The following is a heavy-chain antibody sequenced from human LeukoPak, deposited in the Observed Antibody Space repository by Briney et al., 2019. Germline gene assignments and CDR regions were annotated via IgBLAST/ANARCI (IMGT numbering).Heavy chain of an antibody. CDR3: ARGQTVSGAKYYFDF. Sequence: GGSLRLSCLTSGFTFRDYGLGWVRQAPGMGLEWVSFIRSRIYGGAPEYAASVRGRFSVSRYDSESIAYLQMNNLKSEDTAVYYCARGQTVSGAKYYFDFWSPGTLVTVSS. CDR1: GFTFRDYG. J-gene: IGHJ4*02. V-gene: IGHV3-49*04. D-gene: IGHD3-10*01. CDR2: IRSRIYGGAP.